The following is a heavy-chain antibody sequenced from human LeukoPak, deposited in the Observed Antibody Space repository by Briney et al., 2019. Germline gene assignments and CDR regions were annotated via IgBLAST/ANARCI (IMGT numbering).Heavy chain of an antibody. J-gene: IGHJ4*02. Sequence: GASVKVSCKASGYTFTSYDINWVRQATGQGLEWMGWMNPNSGNTGYAQKFQGRVTMTRNTSISTAYMELSSLRSEDTAVYYCARDAGYDSSGYSIPFDYWGQGTLVTVSS. CDR2: MNPNSGNT. V-gene: IGHV1-8*01. CDR1: GYTFTSYD. CDR3: ARDAGYDSSGYSIPFDY. D-gene: IGHD3-22*01.